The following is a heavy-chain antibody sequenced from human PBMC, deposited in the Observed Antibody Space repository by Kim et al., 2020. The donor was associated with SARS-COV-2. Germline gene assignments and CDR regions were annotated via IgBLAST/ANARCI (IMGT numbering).Heavy chain of an antibody. Sequence: GGSLRLSCAASGFTFSSYWMSWVRQAPGKGLEWVANIKQDGSEKYYVDSVKGRFTISRDNAKNSLYLQMNSLRAEDTAVYYCARVGHPTMITFGGVIVYYYYYGMDVWGQGTTVTVSS. D-gene: IGHD3-16*02. CDR3: ARVGHPTMITFGGVIVYYYYYGMDV. CDR1: GFTFSSYW. V-gene: IGHV3-7*03. CDR2: IKQDGSEK. J-gene: IGHJ6*02.